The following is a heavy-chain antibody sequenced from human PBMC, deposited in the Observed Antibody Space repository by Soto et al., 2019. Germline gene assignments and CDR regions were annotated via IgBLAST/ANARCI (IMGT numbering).Heavy chain of an antibody. CDR3: ATAHNSGWYFFDY. V-gene: IGHV1-69*06. CDR2: ITPLFGKA. CDR1: GGSFSTLG. D-gene: IGHD6-19*01. J-gene: IGHJ4*02. Sequence: GASVKVSCKASGGSFSTLGINWVRQAPGQGLEWMGGITPLFGKARYAETSQGRVTITADTSTGTAYMEVSSLRSDDTAVFYCATAHNSGWYFFDYWGPGTLVTVSS.